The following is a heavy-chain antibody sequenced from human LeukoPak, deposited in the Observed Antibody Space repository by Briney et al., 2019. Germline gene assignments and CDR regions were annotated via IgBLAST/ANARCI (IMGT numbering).Heavy chain of an antibody. CDR2: IYYSGST. J-gene: IGHJ4*02. CDR3: ARDYGDYFDY. CDR1: GGSISSYY. D-gene: IGHD4-17*01. V-gene: IGHV4-59*01. Sequence: PSETLSLTCTVSGGSISSYYWSWIRQPPGKGLEWIGYIYYSGSTNYNPSLKSRVTISVDTSKNQFSLKLSSVTAADTAVYYCARDYGDYFDYWGQGTLVTVSS.